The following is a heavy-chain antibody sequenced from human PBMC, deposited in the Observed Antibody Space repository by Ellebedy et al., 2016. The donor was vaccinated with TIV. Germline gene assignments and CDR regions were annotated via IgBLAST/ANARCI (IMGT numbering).Heavy chain of an antibody. Sequence: MPSETLSLTCAVYGGSFSGYFWTWIRQPPGKGLEWIGEINHGVSTNYNPSLKSRVSISVDTSKNQFSLKLTSVTAADTAVYYCARVSNLKGADYWGQGTLVTVSS. D-gene: IGHD3-16*01. CDR3: ARVSNLKGADY. V-gene: IGHV4-34*01. J-gene: IGHJ4*02. CDR1: GGSFSGYF. CDR2: INHGVST.